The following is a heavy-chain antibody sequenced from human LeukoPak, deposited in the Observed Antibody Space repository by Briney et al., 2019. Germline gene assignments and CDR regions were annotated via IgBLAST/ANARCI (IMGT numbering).Heavy chain of an antibody. CDR1: GYIFTRFG. J-gene: IGHJ5*02. V-gene: IGHV1-18*01. CDR2: ISGYDGHT. D-gene: IGHD6-19*01. Sequence: ASVKVSCKTSGYIFTRFGISWVRQAPGQGLEWMGWISGYDGHTKYAQKLQGRVTLTTDTSTSTAYMDLRSPGSDDTAVYFCARDRDLGAVAGTFDPWGQGTLVTVSS. CDR3: ARDRDLGAVAGTFDP.